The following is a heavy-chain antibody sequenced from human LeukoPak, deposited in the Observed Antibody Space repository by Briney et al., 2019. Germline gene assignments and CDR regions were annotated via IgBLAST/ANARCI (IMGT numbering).Heavy chain of an antibody. Sequence: EASVKVSCKASGYTFTNYAIHWVRQAPGQRLEWMGWINAGNGNTKFSQNFQGRVTIARDTAATTAYMDLNSLRSEDTAVYYCVRGLLWFGELPPPGYWGQGTLVTVSS. D-gene: IGHD3-10*01. CDR2: INAGNGNT. J-gene: IGHJ4*02. V-gene: IGHV1-3*01. CDR3: VRGLLWFGELPPPGY. CDR1: GYTFTNYA.